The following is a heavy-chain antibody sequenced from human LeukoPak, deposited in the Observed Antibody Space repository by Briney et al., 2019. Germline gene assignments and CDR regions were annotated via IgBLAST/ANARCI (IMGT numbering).Heavy chain of an antibody. Sequence: PGGSLRLSCAASGFTFSSYAMSWVRQAPGKGLEWVSAISGSGGSTYYADSVKGRFTISRDNSKNTLYLQMNSLRAEDTAVYYCAKAAILTGLYFLDAFDIWGQGTMVTVSS. V-gene: IGHV3-23*01. CDR2: ISGSGGST. CDR1: GFTFSSYA. D-gene: IGHD3-9*01. CDR3: AKAAILTGLYFLDAFDI. J-gene: IGHJ3*02.